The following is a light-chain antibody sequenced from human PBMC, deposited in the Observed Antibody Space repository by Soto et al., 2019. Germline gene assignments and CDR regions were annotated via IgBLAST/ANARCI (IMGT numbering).Light chain of an antibody. V-gene: IGKV1-6*01. CDR3: LHDATYPWT. CDR2: AAS. J-gene: IGKJ1*01. CDR1: QDIRND. Sequence: AIQVTQSPSSLSASVGDRVTITCRASQDIRNDLGWYQQKSGKAPKLLIYAASTLQTGVPSRCSGSGSGTDFSLTISSLQPEDFATYYWLHDATYPWTFGQGTKVEIK.